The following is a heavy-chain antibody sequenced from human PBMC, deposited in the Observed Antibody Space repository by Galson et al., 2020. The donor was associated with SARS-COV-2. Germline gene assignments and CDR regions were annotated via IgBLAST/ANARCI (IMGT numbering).Heavy chain of an antibody. V-gene: IGHV3-33*01. CDR3: ARGSSSHAFDI. J-gene: IGHJ3*02. D-gene: IGHD3-10*01. CDR1: GFTFSTCG. Sequence: TGGSLRLSCEASGFTFSTCGMDWVRQAPGKGLEWVAVIWYDGSNKYYADSVKGRFTISRDNSKNTLYLQMNSLRADDTAVYYCARGSSSHAFDIWGQGTMVTVSS. CDR2: IWYDGSNK.